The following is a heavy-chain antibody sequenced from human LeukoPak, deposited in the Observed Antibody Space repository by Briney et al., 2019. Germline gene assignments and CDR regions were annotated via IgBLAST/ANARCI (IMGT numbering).Heavy chain of an antibody. CDR1: GGSIRSGSYY. V-gene: IGHV4-61*02. CDR3: ARVWDGYCSGGSCSDSNWFDP. Sequence: SQTLSLTXTVSGGSIRSGSYYWSWIRQPAGKGLEWIGRIYTSGSTNYNPSHKSRVTISVDTSKNQFSLKLSSVNAADTAVYYCARVWDGYCSGGSCSDSNWFDPWGQGTLVTVSS. J-gene: IGHJ5*02. D-gene: IGHD2-15*01. CDR2: IYTSGST.